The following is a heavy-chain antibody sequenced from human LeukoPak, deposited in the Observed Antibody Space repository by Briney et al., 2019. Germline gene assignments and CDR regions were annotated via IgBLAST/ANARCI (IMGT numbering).Heavy chain of an antibody. D-gene: IGHD2-15*01. Sequence: SETLSLTCAGYGGSFSSYFWTWIRQPPGKGLEWIGSIYYSGSTYYNPSLKSRVTISVDTSKNQFSLNLSSVTAADTAVYYCAGGAATVYWGQGTLVTVSS. CDR1: GGSFSSYF. J-gene: IGHJ4*02. CDR3: AGGAATVY. V-gene: IGHV4-34*01. CDR2: IYYSGST.